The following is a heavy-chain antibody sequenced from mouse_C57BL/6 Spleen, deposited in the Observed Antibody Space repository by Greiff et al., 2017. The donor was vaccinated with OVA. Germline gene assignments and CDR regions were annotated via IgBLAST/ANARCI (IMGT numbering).Heavy chain of an antibody. CDR2: IYPGDGDT. CDR3: AREFTTVVANFDV. V-gene: IGHV1-82*01. J-gene: IGHJ1*03. Sequence: VQLQESGPELVKPGASVKISCKASGYAFSSSWMNWVKQRPGKGLEWIGRIYPGDGDTNYNGKFKGKATLTADKSSSTAYMQLSSLTSEDSAVYFCAREFTTVVANFDVWGTGTTVTVSS. CDR1: GYAFSSSW. D-gene: IGHD1-1*01.